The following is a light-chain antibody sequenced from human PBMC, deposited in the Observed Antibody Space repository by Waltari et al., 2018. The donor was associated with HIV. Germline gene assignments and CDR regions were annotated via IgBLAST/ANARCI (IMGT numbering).Light chain of an antibody. CDR2: RNS. CDR3: ATWDDSLSLWV. J-gene: IGLJ3*02. Sequence: QSVLTQPPSASGTPGQRVTISCSGSNSYFGANYVYWYQQCPGAAPKLIIYRNSQRPPGVPDRFSVSKSGTSASLAISGLRSDDEANYYCATWDDSLSLWVFGGGTKLTVL. V-gene: IGLV1-47*01. CDR1: NSYFGANY.